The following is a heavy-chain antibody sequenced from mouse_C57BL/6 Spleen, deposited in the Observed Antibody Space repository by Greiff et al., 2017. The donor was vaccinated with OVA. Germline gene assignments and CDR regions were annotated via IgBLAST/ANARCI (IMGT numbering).Heavy chain of an antibody. Sequence: QVQLQQSGAELARPGASVKMSCKASGYTFTSYTMHWVKPRPGQGLEWIGYINPSSGYTKYNQKFKDKATLTADKSSSTAYMQLSSLTSEDSAVYYCVREGNYYAMDYWGQGTSVTVSS. CDR1: GYTFTSYT. D-gene: IGHD2-1*01. CDR2: INPSSGYT. CDR3: VREGNYYAMDY. J-gene: IGHJ4*01. V-gene: IGHV1-4*01.